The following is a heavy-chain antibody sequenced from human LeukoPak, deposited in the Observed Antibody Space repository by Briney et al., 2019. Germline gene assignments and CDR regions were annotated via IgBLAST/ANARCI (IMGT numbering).Heavy chain of an antibody. CDR1: GYNFTNYW. J-gene: IGHJ4*02. V-gene: IGHV5-51*01. D-gene: IGHD2-15*01. Sequence: GESLKISCLGSGYNFTNYWIAWVRQMPGKGLEWMGNIYPGDSDTTYSPSFQGQVTISADKSINTAYLQWSSLKASDTAIYYCVRYSTSGADWGRGSLVTVSS. CDR2: IYPGDSDT. CDR3: VRYSTSGAD.